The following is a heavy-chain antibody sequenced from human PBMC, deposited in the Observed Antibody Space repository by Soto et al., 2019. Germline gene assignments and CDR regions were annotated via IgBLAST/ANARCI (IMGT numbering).Heavy chain of an antibody. CDR2: ISYDGSNK. Sequence: GGPLRLSCAASGFPFSSYGMHWVSQATGKGLEWVAVISYDGSNKYYADSVKGRFTISRDNSKNTLYLQMNSLRAEDTAVYYCAKDSSPYDYVWGSYRYPYFDYWGQGTLVTVSS. CDR1: GFPFSSYG. D-gene: IGHD3-16*02. V-gene: IGHV3-30*18. CDR3: AKDSSPYDYVWGSYRYPYFDY. J-gene: IGHJ4*02.